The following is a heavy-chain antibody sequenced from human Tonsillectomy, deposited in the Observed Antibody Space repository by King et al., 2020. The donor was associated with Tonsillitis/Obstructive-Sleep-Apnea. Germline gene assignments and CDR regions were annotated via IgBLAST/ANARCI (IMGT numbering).Heavy chain of an antibody. Sequence: VKLVESGGGVVQPGRSLRLACAASGFTFPNYDMHWVRQAPGKGLEWVALIRYDGSQEDYEDSVKGRFTISRDESKSTLYLQMNNLRGEDTAVYYCAREHFGIVRALDYWGHGTLVTVSS. CDR3: AREHFGIVRALDY. J-gene: IGHJ4*01. CDR1: GFTFPNYD. CDR2: IRYDGSQE. D-gene: IGHD3-3*01. V-gene: IGHV3-33*01.